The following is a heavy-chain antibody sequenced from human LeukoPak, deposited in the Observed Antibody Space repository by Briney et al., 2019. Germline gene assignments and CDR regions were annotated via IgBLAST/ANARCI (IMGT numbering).Heavy chain of an antibody. CDR1: GGSISSYY. J-gene: IGHJ4*02. V-gene: IGHV4-59*01. CDR2: IYYSGST. Sequence: SETLSLTCTVSGGSISSYYWSWIRQPPGKGLEWIGYIYYSGSTNYNPSLKSRVTISVDTSKNQFSLKLSSVTAADTAVYYCAREGGELLFDYWGQGTLVTVSS. D-gene: IGHD1-7*01. CDR3: AREGGELLFDY.